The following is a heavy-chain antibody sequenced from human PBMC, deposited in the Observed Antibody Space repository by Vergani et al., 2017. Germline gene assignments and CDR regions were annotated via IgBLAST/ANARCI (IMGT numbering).Heavy chain of an antibody. D-gene: IGHD3-22*01. V-gene: IGHV3-23*01. CDR2: LSGSGGST. J-gene: IGHJ5*02. CDR3: AKDRHYYDSSGYYTGRFDP. Sequence: EVQLLESGGGLVQPGGSLTLSCAASVFTFSRSAIRWVRQAPAKWLVLVSALSGSGGSTYYADSVKGRFTISRDNSKNTLYLQMNSLRAEDTAVYYCAKDRHYYDSSGYYTGRFDPWGQGTLVTVSS. CDR1: VFTFSRSA.